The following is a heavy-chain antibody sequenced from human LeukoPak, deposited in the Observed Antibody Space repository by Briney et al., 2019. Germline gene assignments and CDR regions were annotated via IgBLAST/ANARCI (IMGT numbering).Heavy chain of an antibody. D-gene: IGHD2-15*01. J-gene: IGHJ5*02. Sequence: ASVEVSCKASGYSFTDYYIHWVRQAPGLGLEWMGWLDPKSGGTTYAQKFQGRVTMTRDTSIRTAYMELSRLTFDDTVVYYCARELCGSSCSNWFDPWGQGTLVTVSS. CDR1: GYSFTDYY. V-gene: IGHV1-2*02. CDR3: ARELCGSSCSNWFDP. CDR2: LDPKSGGT.